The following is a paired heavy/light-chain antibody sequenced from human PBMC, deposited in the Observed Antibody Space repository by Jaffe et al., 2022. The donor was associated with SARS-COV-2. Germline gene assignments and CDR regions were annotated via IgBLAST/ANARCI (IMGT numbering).Light chain of an antibody. V-gene: IGKV3-11*01. CDR1: QSVSSY. CDR2: DAS. Sequence: EIVLTQSPATLSLSPGERATLSCRASQSVSSYLAWYQQKPGQAPRLLIYDASNRATGIPARFSGSGSGTDFTLTISSLEPEDFAVYYCQQRSNWPNTFGQGTKLEIK. J-gene: IGKJ2*01. CDR3: QQRSNWPNT.
Heavy chain of an antibody. Sequence: QVQLVESGGGLVKPGGSLRLSCAASGFTFSDYYMSWIRQAPGKGLEWVSYISSSGSTIYYADSVKGRFTISRDNAKNSLYLQMNSLRAEDTAVYYCARDSRGSYGAQRGNGMDVWGQGTTVTVSS. CDR3: ARDSRGSYGAQRGNGMDV. J-gene: IGHJ6*02. D-gene: IGHD4-17*01. V-gene: IGHV3-11*01. CDR1: GFTFSDYY. CDR2: ISSSGSTI.